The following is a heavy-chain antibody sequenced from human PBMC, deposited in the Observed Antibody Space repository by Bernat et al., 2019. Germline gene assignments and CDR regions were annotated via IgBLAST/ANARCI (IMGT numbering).Heavy chain of an antibody. J-gene: IGHJ6*02. CDR2: IYHSGST. V-gene: IGHV4-30-2*01. CDR1: GGSISSGGYS. CDR3: AREGGNYYDSSGPNYYYYGMDV. Sequence: QLQLQESGSGLVKPSQTLSLTCAVSGGSISSGGYSWSWIRQPPGKGLEWIGYIYHSGSTYYNPSLKSRVTISVDRSKNQFSLKLSSVTAADTAVYYCAREGGNYYDSSGPNYYYYGMDVWGQGTTVTVSS. D-gene: IGHD3-22*01.